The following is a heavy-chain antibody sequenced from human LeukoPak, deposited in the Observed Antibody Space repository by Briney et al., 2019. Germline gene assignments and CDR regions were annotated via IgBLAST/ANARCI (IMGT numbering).Heavy chain of an antibody. J-gene: IGHJ4*02. D-gene: IGHD6-13*01. CDR3: ARDQGSLTRSWYTGY. CDR2: INPYSGDT. V-gene: IGHV1-2*06. Sequence: ASVKVSCKASGYTFTGYHIHWVRQAPGQGLEWMGRINPYSGDTNFAQKFQGRVTMTRDTSITTAYMDLSSLTPNDTAVYFCARDQGSLTRSWYTGYWGQGTQVTVSS. CDR1: GYTFTGYH.